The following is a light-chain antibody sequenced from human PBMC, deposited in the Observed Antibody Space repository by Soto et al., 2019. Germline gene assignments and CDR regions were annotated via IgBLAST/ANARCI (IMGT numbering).Light chain of an antibody. Sequence: QSVLTQPPSVSGAPGQRVTISCTGSSSNIGGGYDVHWYQQLPGTAPKLLIYGSSNRPSGVPDRFSGSKSGTTASLAITGVQAEDEADYYCQSYDSSLSGVVFGGGTKVTVL. CDR3: QSYDSSLSGVV. V-gene: IGLV1-40*01. CDR1: SSNIGGGYD. CDR2: GSS. J-gene: IGLJ2*01.